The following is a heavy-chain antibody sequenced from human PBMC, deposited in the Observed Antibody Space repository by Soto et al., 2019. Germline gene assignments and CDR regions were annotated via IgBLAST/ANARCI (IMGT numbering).Heavy chain of an antibody. J-gene: IGHJ6*02. CDR3: ARVKRGSGSAWYNYMDV. CDR1: GYTFTTYY. Sequence: QVQLVQSGAVVKRPGASVNVSCKASGYTFTTYYIHWVRQAPGQGLEWMGMVHPTGGVTTYAPRFQGRVTLTRDTSTSTVYMELSSLRSEDTALYYCARVKRGSGSAWYNYMDVWGQGTTVTVSS. V-gene: IGHV1-46*01. CDR2: VHPTGGVT. D-gene: IGHD6-19*01.